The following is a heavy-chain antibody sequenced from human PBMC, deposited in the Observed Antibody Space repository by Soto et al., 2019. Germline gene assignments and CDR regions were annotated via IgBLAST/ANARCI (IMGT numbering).Heavy chain of an antibody. CDR2: LNPNSGGT. Sequence: QVQLVQSGAEVKKPGASVKVSCKASGYTFTGYYMHWVRQSPGQGLEWMGWLNPNSGGTNYAQKCQGRVTMTRDTSISTAYMELSRPRSDDTAVYYCARGDYYDSSGYYYNWFDPWGQGTLVTVSS. CDR1: GYTFTGYY. D-gene: IGHD3-22*01. CDR3: ARGDYYDSSGYYYNWFDP. J-gene: IGHJ5*02. V-gene: IGHV1-2*02.